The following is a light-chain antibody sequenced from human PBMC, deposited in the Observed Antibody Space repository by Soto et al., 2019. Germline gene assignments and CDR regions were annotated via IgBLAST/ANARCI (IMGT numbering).Light chain of an antibody. CDR1: QTVGTTY. Sequence: EVVLAQSPGTLSFSPGERATLSCRASQTVGTTYLAWYQHKPGQAPRLLIYGASTRATGIPDRFSGSRSGTDFTLTISRLEPEDFAVYYCQHFVNSLTWTFGQGTKVDIK. J-gene: IGKJ1*01. CDR3: QHFVNSLTWT. V-gene: IGKV3-20*01. CDR2: GAS.